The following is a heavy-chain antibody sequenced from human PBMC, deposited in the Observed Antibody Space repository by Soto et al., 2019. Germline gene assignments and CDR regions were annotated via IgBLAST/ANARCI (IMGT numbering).Heavy chain of an antibody. CDR2: IYYSGNT. Sequence: PSETLSLTCTVSGGSISTYYWTWIRQPPGKGLEWIGYIYYSGNTYYNPSLRSRITISVDTSKNQFSLKLSSVTAADTAVYYCARVRTYSSSWDSFDFDYWGQGTLVTVSS. CDR1: GGSISTYY. CDR3: ARVRTYSSSWDSFDFDY. J-gene: IGHJ4*02. D-gene: IGHD6-13*01. V-gene: IGHV4-59*12.